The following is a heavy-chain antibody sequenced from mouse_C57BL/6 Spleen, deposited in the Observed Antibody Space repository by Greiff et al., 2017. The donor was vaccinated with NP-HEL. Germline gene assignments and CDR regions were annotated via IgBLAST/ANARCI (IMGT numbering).Heavy chain of an antibody. D-gene: IGHD4-1*01. CDR2: ISAGGSYT. J-gene: IGHJ1*03. CDR3: ARDQDWDWYFDV. Sequence: EVHLVESGGGLVKPGGSLKLSCAASGFTFSSYAMSWVRQTPEKRLEWVATISAGGSYTYYPDNVKGRFTISRDNAKNNLYLQMSHLKSEDTAMYYCARDQDWDWYFDVWGTGTTVTVSS. CDR1: GFTFSSYA. V-gene: IGHV5-4*01.